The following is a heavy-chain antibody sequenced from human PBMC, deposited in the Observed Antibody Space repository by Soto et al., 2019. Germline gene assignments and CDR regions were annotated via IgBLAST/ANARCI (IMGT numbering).Heavy chain of an antibody. D-gene: IGHD3-10*01. CDR3: ARGRVRGIMTNYFDY. CDR2: IYYSGST. V-gene: IGHV4-31*03. CDR1: GGSISSGGYY. J-gene: IGHJ4*02. Sequence: QVQLQESGPGLVKPSQTLSLTCTVSGGSISSGGYYWSWIRQHPGKGLEWIGYIYYSGSTYYNPSLTSRVTISVDTSKNQFSLKLSSVTAADTAVYYCARGRVRGIMTNYFDYWGQGTLVTVSS.